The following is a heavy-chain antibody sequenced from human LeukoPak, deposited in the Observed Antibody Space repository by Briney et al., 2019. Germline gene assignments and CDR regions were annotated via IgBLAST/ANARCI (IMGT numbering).Heavy chain of an antibody. CDR1: GYTFTSYG. Sequence: ASVKVSCKASGYTFTSYGISWVRQAPGQGLEWMGWISAYNGNTGYAQRFQGRVTMTRDTSISTAYMELTSLTSEDTAVYYCTRALSGCVLCFDYWGQGTLVTVSS. CDR2: ISAYNGNT. V-gene: IGHV1-18*01. D-gene: IGHD6-19*01. J-gene: IGHJ4*02. CDR3: TRALSGCVLCFDY.